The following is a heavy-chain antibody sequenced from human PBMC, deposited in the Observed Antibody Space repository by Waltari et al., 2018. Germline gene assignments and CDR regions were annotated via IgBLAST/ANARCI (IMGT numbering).Heavy chain of an antibody. Sequence: QVQLVESGGGVVQPGRSLRLSCAASGFTFSSYGMHWVRQAPGKGLEWVAVWGYDGSNKYYADSVKGRFTISRDNSKNTLYLQMNSLRAEDTAVYYCARGPGYGVAGYFDYWGQGTLVTVSS. CDR2: WGYDGSNK. V-gene: IGHV3-33*01. D-gene: IGHD3-3*01. J-gene: IGHJ4*02. CDR1: GFTFSSYG. CDR3: ARGPGYGVAGYFDY.